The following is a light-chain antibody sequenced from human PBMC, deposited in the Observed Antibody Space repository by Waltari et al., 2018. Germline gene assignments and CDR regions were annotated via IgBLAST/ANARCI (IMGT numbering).Light chain of an antibody. CDR2: RDN. CDR1: GSNVGSYH. V-gene: IGLV1-40*03. CDR3: QSYDNTPSGHVL. J-gene: IGLJ2*01. Sequence: QSLVTQPPSVSGAPGQRVSISCTGSGSNVGSYHVSWYQHVPGASPKLLIYRDNERPSGVSDRFSGSKSGASASLTITGLQTEDEADYCQSYDNTPSGHVLFGGGTRLTVL.